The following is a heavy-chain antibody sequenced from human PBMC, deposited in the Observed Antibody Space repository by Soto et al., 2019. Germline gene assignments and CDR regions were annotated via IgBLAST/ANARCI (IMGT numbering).Heavy chain of an antibody. J-gene: IGHJ6*02. CDR2: IYSGGST. V-gene: IGHV3-53*01. CDR1: GFTVSSNY. CDR3: ARERHYDSSGPPHYYYGMDV. Sequence: PGGSLRLSCAASGFTVSSNYMSWVRQAPGKGLEWVSVIYSGGSTYYADSVKGRFTISRDNSKNTLYLQVNSLRAEDTAVYYCARERHYDSSGPPHYYYGMDVWGQGTTVTVSS. D-gene: IGHD3-22*01.